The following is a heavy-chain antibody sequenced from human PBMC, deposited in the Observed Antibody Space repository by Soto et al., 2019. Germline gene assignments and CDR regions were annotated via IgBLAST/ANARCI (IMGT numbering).Heavy chain of an antibody. CDR1: GGSISSSSYY. V-gene: IGHV4-39*01. CDR2: IYYSGST. D-gene: IGHD2-2*01. J-gene: IGHJ5*02. Sequence: QLQLQESGPGLVKPSETLSLTCTVSGGSISSSSYYWGWIRQPPGKGLEWIGSIYYSGSTYYNPSLKSRVTISVDTSKTQCSLKLSSVTAADTAVYYCARRDCSSTSCYVGFLEWLFDWFDPWGQGTLVTVSS. CDR3: ARRDCSSTSCYVGFLEWLFDWFDP.